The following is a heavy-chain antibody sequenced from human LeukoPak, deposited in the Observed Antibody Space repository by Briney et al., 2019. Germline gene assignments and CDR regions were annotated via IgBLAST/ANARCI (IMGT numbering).Heavy chain of an antibody. CDR3: ARPIYDILTGNMGNWFDP. CDR1: GYTFTSYG. V-gene: IGHV1-18*01. CDR2: ISAYDGNT. Sequence: ASVKVSCKASGYTFTSYGISWVRQAPGQGLEWMGWISAYDGNTNYAQKLQGRVTMTIDTSTSTAYMELRSLRSEDTAVYYCARPIYDILTGNMGNWFDPWGQGTLVTVSS. D-gene: IGHD3-9*01. J-gene: IGHJ5*02.